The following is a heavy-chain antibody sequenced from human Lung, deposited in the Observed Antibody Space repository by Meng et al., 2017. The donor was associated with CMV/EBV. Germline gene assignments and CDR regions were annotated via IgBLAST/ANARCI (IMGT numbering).Heavy chain of an antibody. V-gene: IGHV3-13*01. CDR2: IGTVGDT. CDR1: GFTFSTYD. J-gene: IGHJ4*02. Sequence: GGSLRLSCTASGFTFSTYDFHWVRQPTGKGLEWVSSIGTVGDTYSIGSVKGRFIISREDAKNSVYLQMNGLRDGETGLYYCARARSPTHFDYWGQGALVTVYS. CDR3: ARARSPTHFDY.